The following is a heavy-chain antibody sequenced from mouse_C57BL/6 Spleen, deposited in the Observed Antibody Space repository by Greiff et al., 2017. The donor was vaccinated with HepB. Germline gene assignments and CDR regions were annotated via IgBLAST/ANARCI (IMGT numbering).Heavy chain of an antibody. J-gene: IGHJ4*01. CDR3: AMGIYYDYGGDAMDY. V-gene: IGHV1-74*01. Sequence: QVQLQQSGAELVKPGASVKVSCKASGYTFTSYWMHWVKKRPGQGLEWIGRIHPSDSDTNYNQKFKGKATLTVDKSSRQAYMQLSSLTSEDSAVYYCAMGIYYDYGGDAMDYWGQGTSVTVSS. D-gene: IGHD2-4*01. CDR1: GYTFTSYW. CDR2: IHPSDSDT.